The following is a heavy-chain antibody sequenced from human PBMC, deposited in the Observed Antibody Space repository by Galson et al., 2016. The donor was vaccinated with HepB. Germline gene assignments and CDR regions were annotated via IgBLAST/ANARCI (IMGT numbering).Heavy chain of an antibody. CDR2: LSKSGASN. J-gene: IGHJ6*02. Sequence: SLRLSCATSGFIFSEYRMNWVRQAPGKGLEWLSSLSKSGASNYYAPSVQGRFTISRDNDKSALYLQMDHLGADDTAVYHCVRRAVRGSGDIDYYGMDLWGQGTTVTV. V-gene: IGHV3-21*06. CDR3: VRRAVRGSGDIDYYGMDL. D-gene: IGHD3-10*01. CDR1: GFIFSEYR.